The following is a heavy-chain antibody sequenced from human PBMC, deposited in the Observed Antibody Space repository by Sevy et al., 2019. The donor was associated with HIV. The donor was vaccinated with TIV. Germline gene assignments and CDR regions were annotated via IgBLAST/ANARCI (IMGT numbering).Heavy chain of an antibody. CDR3: ARGLRLRSYYGMDV. CDR2: INHSGST. V-gene: IGHV4-34*01. CDR1: GGSLSGYY. J-gene: IGHJ6*02. Sequence: SETLSLTCAVYGGSLSGYYWSWIRQPPGKGLEWIGEINHSGSTNYNPSLKSRVTISVDTSKNQFSLKLSSVTAADTAVYYCARGLRLRSYYGMDVWGQGTTVTVSS. D-gene: IGHD4-17*01.